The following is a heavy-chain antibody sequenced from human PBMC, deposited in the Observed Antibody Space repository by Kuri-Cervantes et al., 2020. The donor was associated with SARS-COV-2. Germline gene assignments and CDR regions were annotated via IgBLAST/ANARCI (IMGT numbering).Heavy chain of an antibody. J-gene: IGHJ4*02. CDR2: ISGSGGST. D-gene: IGHD3-22*01. Sequence: GESLKISCAASGFTFSSYAMSWVRQAPGKGLEWVSAISGSGGSTYYADSVKGRFTISRDNSKNTLYLQMNSLSGEDTAVYYCARVLWKYYYDSSAYSPFDYWGQGTLVTVSS. CDR3: ARVLWKYYYDSSAYSPFDY. CDR1: GFTFSSYA. V-gene: IGHV3-23*01.